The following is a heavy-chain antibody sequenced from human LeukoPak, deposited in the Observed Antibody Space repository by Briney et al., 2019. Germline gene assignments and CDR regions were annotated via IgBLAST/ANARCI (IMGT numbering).Heavy chain of an antibody. J-gene: IGHJ4*02. D-gene: IGHD2-2*01. V-gene: IGHV1-24*01. CDR3: ATSRPRVVPAALDSYFDY. CDR2: FDPEGGET. CDR1: GYTLTELS. Sequence: ASVKVSCKVSGYTLTELSMHWVRQAPGKGLEGMGGFDPEGGETIYAQKFQGRVTMTEDTSTDTAYMELSSLRSEDTAVYYCATSRPRVVPAALDSYFDYWGQGTLVTVSS.